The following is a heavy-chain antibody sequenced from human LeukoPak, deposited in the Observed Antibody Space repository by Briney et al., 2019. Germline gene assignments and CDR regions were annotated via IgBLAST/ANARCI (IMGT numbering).Heavy chain of an antibody. CDR2: IGTTGNT. Sequence: GGSLRLSCAASGFTFSGYDIHWVRQAPGKGLGWVSAIGTTGNTYYADYVKGRCSISTENAKNTLYLQMNSLRAGDTAVYYCTRAAREFGYAFHIWGQGTMLTVSS. V-gene: IGHV3-13*04. CDR3: TRAAREFGYAFHI. D-gene: IGHD3-10*01. CDR1: GFTFSGYD. J-gene: IGHJ3*02.